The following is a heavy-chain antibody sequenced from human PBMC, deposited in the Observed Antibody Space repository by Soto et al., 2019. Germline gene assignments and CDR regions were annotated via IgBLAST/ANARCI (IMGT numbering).Heavy chain of an antibody. CDR3: ARTGYSSGWYKAAFDI. J-gene: IGHJ3*02. D-gene: IGHD6-19*01. CDR1: GGSFSGYY. V-gene: IGHV4-34*01. CDR2: INHSGST. Sequence: QVQLQQWGAGLLKPSETLSLTCAVYGGSFSGYYWSWIRQPPGKGLEWIGEINHSGSTNYNPSLKSRVTISVDTSKNPFSLKLSSVTAADTAVYYCARTGYSSGWYKAAFDIWGQGTMVTVSS.